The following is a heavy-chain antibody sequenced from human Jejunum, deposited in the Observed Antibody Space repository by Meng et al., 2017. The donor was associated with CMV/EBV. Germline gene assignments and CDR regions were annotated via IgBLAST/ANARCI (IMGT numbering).Heavy chain of an antibody. CDR3: ARGVGDY. CDR1: GGSVSEYN. J-gene: IGHJ4*02. V-gene: IGHV4-34*01. Sequence: SETLSLTCAVYGGSVSEYNWGWFRQTPGKGLEWIGEIIRGGATNYNPSLNSRLTISIDTSKNRLSLKVTSVTAADTAIYYCARGVGDYWGQGTLVTVSS. D-gene: IGHD1-26*01. CDR2: IIRGGAT.